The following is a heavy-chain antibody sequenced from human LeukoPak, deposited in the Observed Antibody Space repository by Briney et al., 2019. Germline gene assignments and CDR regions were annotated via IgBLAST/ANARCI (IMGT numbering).Heavy chain of an antibody. V-gene: IGHV3-9*01. Sequence: SGGSLRLSCVASGFTFDDYAMHWVRQAPGKGLEWVAGINWNSVSAVYADSLKGRLTISRDNAKNTLYLQMNSLRAEDTAVYYCARAESTEFDYWGQGTLVTVSS. CDR1: GFTFDDYA. CDR2: INWNSVSA. J-gene: IGHJ4*02. CDR3: ARAESTEFDY.